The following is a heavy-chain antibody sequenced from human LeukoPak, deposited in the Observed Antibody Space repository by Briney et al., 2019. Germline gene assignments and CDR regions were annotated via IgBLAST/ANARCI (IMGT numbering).Heavy chain of an antibody. V-gene: IGHV1-8*01. CDR2: RNPNSGNT. Sequence: ASVKVFCKASGYTFTSYDINWVRQTTGQGLEWTGWRNPNSGNTGYAQKLQGRVTMTRNTSISTAYMELSSLRSEDTAVYYCARGQMGRGAARRVDYRGQGTLVTVSS. CDR3: ARGQMGRGAARRVDY. J-gene: IGHJ4*02. CDR1: GYTFTSYD. D-gene: IGHD6-6*01.